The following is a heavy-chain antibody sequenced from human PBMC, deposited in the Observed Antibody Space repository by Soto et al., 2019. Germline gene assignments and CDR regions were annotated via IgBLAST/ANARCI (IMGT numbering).Heavy chain of an antibody. CDR2: IYYSGST. CDR3: ARGRQLVGWDY. D-gene: IGHD6-6*01. CDR1: GGSISSGDYY. V-gene: IGHV4-30-4*01. Sequence: KPSETLSLTCTVSGGSISSGDYYWSWIRQPPGKGLERIGYIYYSGSTYYNPSLKSRVTISVDTSKNQFSLKLSSVTAADTAVYYCARGRQLVGWDYWGQGTLVTVSS. J-gene: IGHJ4*02.